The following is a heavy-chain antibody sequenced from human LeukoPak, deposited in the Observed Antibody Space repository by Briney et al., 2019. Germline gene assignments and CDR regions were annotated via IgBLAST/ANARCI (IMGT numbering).Heavy chain of an antibody. CDR1: GSSMNNYY. CDR2: IYHSGST. V-gene: IGHV4-59*08. CDR3: VRRALNESYFDY. Sequence: SETLSLTCSVSGSSMNNYYWSWIRQPPGKGLEWIGYIYHSGSTTYNPSVKSRVIISVDTSKSQFSLILTSVTAADTAVYYCVRRALNESYFDYWGQGTLVTVSS. J-gene: IGHJ4*02. D-gene: IGHD1-1*01.